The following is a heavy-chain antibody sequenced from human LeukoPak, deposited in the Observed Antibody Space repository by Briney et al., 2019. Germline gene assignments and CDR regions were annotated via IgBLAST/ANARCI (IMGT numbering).Heavy chain of an antibody. CDR3: ARGVRYCSSTSCYGWYYYYYYMDV. CDR2: INHSGST. J-gene: IGHJ6*03. V-gene: IGHV4-34*01. D-gene: IGHD2-2*01. CDR1: GGSFSGYY. Sequence: SETLSLTCAVYGGSFSGYYWSWIRQPPGKGLEWIGEINHSGSTNYNPSLKSRVTISVDTSKNQFSLKLSSVTAADTAVYYCARGVRYCSSTSCYGWYYYYYYMDVWGKGTTVTVSS.